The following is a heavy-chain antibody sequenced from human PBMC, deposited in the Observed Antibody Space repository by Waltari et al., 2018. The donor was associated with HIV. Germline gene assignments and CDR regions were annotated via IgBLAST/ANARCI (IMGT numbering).Heavy chain of an antibody. J-gene: IGHJ3*02. D-gene: IGHD3-22*01. CDR2: IYYSGST. CDR1: GGSLRSRSPY. Sequence: QLQLQESGPGLVKPSETLSLTCTVSGGSLRSRSPYWGWIRQPPGKGLEWIGSIYYSGSTYYNPSLKSRVTISVDTSKNQFSLKLSSVTAADTAVYYCARQGYYYDSSGYYTGAFDIWGQGTVVTVSS. CDR3: ARQGYYYDSSGYYTGAFDI. V-gene: IGHV4-39*01.